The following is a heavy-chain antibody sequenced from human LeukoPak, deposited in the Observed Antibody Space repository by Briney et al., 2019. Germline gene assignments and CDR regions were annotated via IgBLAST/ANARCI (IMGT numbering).Heavy chain of an antibody. CDR2: INHGGST. CDR1: GGSFSGHY. V-gene: IGHV4-34*01. D-gene: IGHD3-10*01. CDR3: GRGRLGSYYYGSGNYPNHYYYGMDI. J-gene: IGHJ6*02. Sequence: PSETLSLTCAVFGGSFSGHYCSWIRQPPGKGLEWIGEINHGGSTNYNPSLKSRVTISVDTSKNQFSLKLSSVTAADTAVYYCGRGRLGSYYYGSGNYPNHYYYGMDIWGQGTTVSVSS.